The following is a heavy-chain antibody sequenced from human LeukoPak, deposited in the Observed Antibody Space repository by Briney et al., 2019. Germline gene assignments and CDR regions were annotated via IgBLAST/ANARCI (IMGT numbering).Heavy chain of an antibody. CDR2: INEDGSER. CDR3: ASGGHVDY. V-gene: IGHV3-7*03. Sequence: ETLSLTCTVSGGSISSGGYYWSWIRQHPGKGLEWIANINEDGSERHYVDSVRGRFTISRDNAKNSLYLQMNSLRDGDTAVYYCASGGHVDYCGQGTLIIVSS. CDR1: GGSISSGGYY. J-gene: IGHJ4*02.